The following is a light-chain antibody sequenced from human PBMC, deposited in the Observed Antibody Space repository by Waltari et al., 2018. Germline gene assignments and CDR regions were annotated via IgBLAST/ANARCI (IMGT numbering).Light chain of an antibody. Sequence: QSGLTQPASVSGSPGQSITISCTGTSRDVGNINLVSWYQQYPGKAPKLMVYEITKRTSGVSDRFSGSKSGNTASLTIYGLQSEDEADYYCCSYAGLGIYVFGTGTKVTVL. J-gene: IGLJ1*01. CDR3: CSYAGLGIYV. CDR2: EIT. V-gene: IGLV2-23*02. CDR1: SRDVGNINL.